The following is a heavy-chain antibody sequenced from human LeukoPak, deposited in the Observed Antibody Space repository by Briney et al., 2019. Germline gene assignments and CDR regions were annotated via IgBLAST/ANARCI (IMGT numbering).Heavy chain of an antibody. Sequence: GRSLRLSCAASGFTFSSYGMHWVRQPPGKGLEWVAVISYDGSNKYYADSVKGRFTISRDNSKNTLYLQMNSLRAEDTAVYYCAKDGSRYYDILTGLDASDIWGQGTMVTVSS. V-gene: IGHV3-30*18. CDR3: AKDGSRYYDILTGLDASDI. D-gene: IGHD3-9*01. J-gene: IGHJ3*02. CDR2: ISYDGSNK. CDR1: GFTFSSYG.